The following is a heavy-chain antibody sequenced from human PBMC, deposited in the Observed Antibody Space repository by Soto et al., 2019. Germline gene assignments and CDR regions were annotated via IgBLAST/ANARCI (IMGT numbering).Heavy chain of an antibody. V-gene: IGHV5-51*01. J-gene: IGHJ5*02. Sequence: PGESLKISCKGSGYSFTTSWIAWLRQMPGKGLEWMGIIYPGDSDTRYSPSFQGQVTFSADKSNSTAYLQWSSLKASDTAIYYCARKGCSGTNRYGGFDPWGQGTLVTVSS. D-gene: IGHD2-2*01. CDR1: GYSFTTSW. CDR2: IYPGDSDT. CDR3: ARKGCSGTNRYGGFDP.